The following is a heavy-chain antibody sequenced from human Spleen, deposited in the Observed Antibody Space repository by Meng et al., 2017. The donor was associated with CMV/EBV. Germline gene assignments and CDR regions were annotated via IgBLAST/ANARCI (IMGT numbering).Heavy chain of an antibody. J-gene: IGHJ4*02. CDR2: ISSSSSYI. CDR1: GFTFSSYS. V-gene: IGHV3-21*01. CDR3: ASQVYSSRDY. Sequence: GESLKISCAASGFTFSSYSMNWVRQAPGKGLEWVSSISSSSSYIYYADSVKGRFTISRDNAKNSLYLQMNSLRAEDTAVYCCASQVYSSRDYWGQGTLVTVSS. D-gene: IGHD5-18*01.